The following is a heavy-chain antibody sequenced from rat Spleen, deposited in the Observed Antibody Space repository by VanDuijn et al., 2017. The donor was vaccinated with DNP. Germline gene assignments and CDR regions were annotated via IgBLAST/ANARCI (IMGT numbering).Heavy chain of an antibody. CDR2: INPDGGST. V-gene: IGHV5-58*01. Sequence: EVQLVETGGGLVQPGRSLKLSCIASGFTFSSYWMFWVRQAPGEGLEWVASINPDGGSTYYPDSVKGRFTISRDDAKRSLYLQMDSLRSEDTATYYCTTGDWEDYFDYWGQGVMVTVSS. J-gene: IGHJ2*01. CDR3: TTGDWEDYFDY. D-gene: IGHD5-1*01. CDR1: GFTFSSYW.